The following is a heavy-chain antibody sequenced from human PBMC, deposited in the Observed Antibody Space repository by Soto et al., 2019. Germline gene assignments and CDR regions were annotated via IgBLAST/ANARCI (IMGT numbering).Heavy chain of an antibody. D-gene: IGHD3-3*01. CDR2: ISYDGSNK. CDR3: AKPSYDERSMEIDY. Sequence: GGSLRLSCAASGFTFSSYSMNWVRQAPGKGLEWVAVISYDGSNKYYADSVKGRFTISRDNSKNTLYLQMNSLRAEDTAVYYCAKPSYDERSMEIDYWGQGTLVTVSS. J-gene: IGHJ4*02. V-gene: IGHV3-30*18. CDR1: GFTFSSYS.